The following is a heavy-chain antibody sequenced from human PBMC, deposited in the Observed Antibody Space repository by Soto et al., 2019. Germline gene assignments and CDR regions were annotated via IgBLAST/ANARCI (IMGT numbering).Heavy chain of an antibody. D-gene: IGHD3-22*01. J-gene: IGHJ6*02. V-gene: IGHV4-34*01. Sequence: SETLSLTCAVYGGSFSGYYWSWIRQPPGKGLEWSGEIYHGGSTNYNPSLKSRVTISVETSKNQFSLKLSSVTAADTAVYYCAGGDYYHSSGYYFYYYTMDVSGQGTTVTVSS. CDR3: AGGDYYHSSGYYFYYYTMDV. CDR1: GGSFSGYY. CDR2: IYHGGST.